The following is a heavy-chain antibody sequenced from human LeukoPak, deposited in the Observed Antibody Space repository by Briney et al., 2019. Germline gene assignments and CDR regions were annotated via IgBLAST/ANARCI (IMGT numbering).Heavy chain of an antibody. J-gene: IGHJ2*01. CDR3: ARPSSARYFDL. D-gene: IGHD6-19*01. CDR2: IYHSGST. V-gene: IGHV4-30-2*01. CDR1: GGSISSGGYY. Sequence: SETLSLTCTVSGGSISSGGYYWSWIRQPPGKGLEWIGYIYHSGSTYYNPSLKSRVTISVDRSKNQFSLKLSSVTAADTAVYYCARPSSARYFDLWDRGTLVTVSS.